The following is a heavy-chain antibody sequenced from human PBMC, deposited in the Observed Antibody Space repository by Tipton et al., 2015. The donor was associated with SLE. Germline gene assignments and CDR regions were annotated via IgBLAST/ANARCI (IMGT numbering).Heavy chain of an antibody. V-gene: IGHV4-4*08. J-gene: IGHJ3*02. Sequence: TLSLTCTVSGGSISSYYWSWIRQPPGKGLEWIGYIYTSGSTNYNPSLKSRVTISVDTSKNQFSLKLSSVTAADTAVYYCAREGGLTPYAFDIWGQGTMVTVSS. CDR1: GGSISSYY. D-gene: IGHD4/OR15-4a*01. CDR3: AREGGLTPYAFDI. CDR2: IYTSGST.